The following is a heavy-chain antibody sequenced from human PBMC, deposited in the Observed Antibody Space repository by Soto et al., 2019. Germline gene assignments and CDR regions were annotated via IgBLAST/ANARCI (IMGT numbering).Heavy chain of an antibody. Sequence: GGSLRLSCAASGFTFDDYGMSWVRQAPGKGLEWVSGINWNGGSTGYADSVKGRFTISRDNAKNSLYLQMNSLRAEDTALYHCARRPEEYWYFDLWGRGTLVTVSS. CDR2: INWNGGST. CDR1: GFTFDDYG. V-gene: IGHV3-20*01. CDR3: ARRPEEYWYFDL. J-gene: IGHJ2*01.